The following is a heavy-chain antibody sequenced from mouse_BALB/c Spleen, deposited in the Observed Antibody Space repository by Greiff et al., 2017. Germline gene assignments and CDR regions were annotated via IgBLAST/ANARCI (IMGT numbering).Heavy chain of an antibody. J-gene: IGHJ2*01. CDR1: GFTFTDYY. CDR3: ARGGGYFDY. Sequence: DVQLVESGGGLVQPGGSLRLSCATSGFTFTDYYMSWVRQPPGKALEWLGFIRNKANGYTTEYSASVKGRFTISRDNSQSILYLQMNTLRAEDSATYYCARGGGYFDYWGQGTTLTVSS. D-gene: IGHD1-1*02. V-gene: IGHV7-3*02. CDR2: IRNKANGYTT.